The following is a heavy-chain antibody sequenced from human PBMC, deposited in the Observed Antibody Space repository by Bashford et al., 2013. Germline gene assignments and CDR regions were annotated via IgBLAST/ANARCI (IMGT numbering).Heavy chain of an antibody. V-gene: IGHV3-7*01. CDR2: MNRDGSET. D-gene: IGHD2-15*01. J-gene: IGHJ3*02. CDR3: ARIAYCSGGSCQPI. Sequence: VRQGSRKGLEWVANMNRDGSETYYDDSVKGRFTISRDNAKNSLYLQMNSLRAEDAAVYYCARIAYCSGGSCQPIWGQGTMVTVSS.